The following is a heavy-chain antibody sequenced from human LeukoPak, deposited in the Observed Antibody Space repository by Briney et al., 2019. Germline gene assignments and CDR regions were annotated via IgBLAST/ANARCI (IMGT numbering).Heavy chain of an antibody. Sequence: ASVKVSCKVSGYTLTELSIHWVRQAPGKGLEWMGGFHPEDGETIYAQKCQGRVTMTEDTSTDAAYMELSSLRSENTAVYYCATDGIAAAGQYNWFDPWGQGTLVTVSS. CDR1: GYTLTELS. J-gene: IGHJ5*02. CDR3: ATDGIAAAGQYNWFDP. D-gene: IGHD6-13*01. CDR2: FHPEDGET. V-gene: IGHV1-24*01.